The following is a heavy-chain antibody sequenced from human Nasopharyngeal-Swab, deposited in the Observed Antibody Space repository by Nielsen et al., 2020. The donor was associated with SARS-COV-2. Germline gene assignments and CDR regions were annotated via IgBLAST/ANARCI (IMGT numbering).Heavy chain of an antibody. Sequence: GESLKIYCAASGFSFSDYYMSWIRQAPGKGLEWISYISSSGGTIYSADSVKGRFTISRDNAKNSLYLQMNSLRAEDSAVYYCAREVDSYDSSGYWSFWGQGTLVTVSS. CDR2: ISSSGGTI. CDR1: GFSFSDYY. D-gene: IGHD3-22*01. V-gene: IGHV3-11*04. CDR3: AREVDSYDSSGYWSF. J-gene: IGHJ4*02.